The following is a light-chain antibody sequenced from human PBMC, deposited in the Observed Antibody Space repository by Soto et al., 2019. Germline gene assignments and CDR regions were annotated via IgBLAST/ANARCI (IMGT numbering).Light chain of an antibody. CDR1: QSVSSSY. CDR3: QQYCSSPPIT. CDR2: GAS. J-gene: IGKJ3*01. Sequence: EIVLTQSPGTLSLSPGERATLSCRASQSVSSSYLAWYQQKPGQAPRLLIYGASSRATGSPDRFSGSGSGTDFTLTISRLEPEDFAVYYCQQYCSSPPITFGPGTKVDIK. V-gene: IGKV3-20*01.